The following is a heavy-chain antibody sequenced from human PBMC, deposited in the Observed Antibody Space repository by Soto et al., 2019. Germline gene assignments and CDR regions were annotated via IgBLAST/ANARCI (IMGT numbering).Heavy chain of an antibody. CDR3: AKDRVGGTFYTPLGF. V-gene: IGHV3-30*18. J-gene: IGHJ4*02. Sequence: GGSLRLSCQASGFNFDNYGMHWVRQAPGKGLEWVAVITYDGSNKYYADSVKGRFTISRDNSKNTLSLHLNTLKPEDTAVYHCAKDRVGGTFYTPLGFWGQGTRVTVPQ. D-gene: IGHD1-7*01. CDR2: ITYDGSNK. CDR1: GFNFDNYG.